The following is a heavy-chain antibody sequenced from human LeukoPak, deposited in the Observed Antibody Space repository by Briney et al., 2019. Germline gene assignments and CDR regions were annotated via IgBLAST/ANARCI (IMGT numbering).Heavy chain of an antibody. CDR1: GFTFSSYS. V-gene: IGHV3-21*01. CDR2: ISSSSSYI. CDR3: ARDRGYSYDFDP. J-gene: IGHJ5*02. Sequence: GGSLRLSCAASGFTFSSYSMNWVRQAPGKGLEWVSSISSSSSYIYYADSVKGRFTISRDNAKNSLYLQMNSLRAEDTAVYYCARDRGYSYDFDPWGQGTLVTVSS. D-gene: IGHD5-18*01.